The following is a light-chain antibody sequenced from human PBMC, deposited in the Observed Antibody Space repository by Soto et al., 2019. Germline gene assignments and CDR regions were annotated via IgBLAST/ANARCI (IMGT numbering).Light chain of an antibody. Sequence: EIVLTQSPGTLSLSPGERATLSCRASQSVSSSFVAWFQQKPGQAPRLLIHGTSTTATGIPDRFSGSGSETDFTLTIDRLEPEDFAMYFCQQYGSSPWTFGQGTKLEI. V-gene: IGKV3-20*01. CDR3: QQYGSSPWT. J-gene: IGKJ1*01. CDR2: GTS. CDR1: QSVSSSF.